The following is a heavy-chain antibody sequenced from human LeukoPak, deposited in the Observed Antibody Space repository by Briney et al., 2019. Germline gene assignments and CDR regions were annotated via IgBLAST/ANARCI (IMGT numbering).Heavy chain of an antibody. V-gene: IGHV4-30-4*07. CDR3: ARGSHYYDTSGYYNWFDP. D-gene: IGHD3-22*01. J-gene: IGHJ5*02. Sequence: KTSETLSLTCAVSGGSISSGDYSWNWIRQPPGKGLEWIGFVYYSGNTYYNPSLKSRLTMSVDTSKNQFSLKLSSVTAADTAVYYCARGSHYYDTSGYYNWFDPWGQGTLVTVST. CDR1: GGSISSGDYS. CDR2: VYYSGNT.